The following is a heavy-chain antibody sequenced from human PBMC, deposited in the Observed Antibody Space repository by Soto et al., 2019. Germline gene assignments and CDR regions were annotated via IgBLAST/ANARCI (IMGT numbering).Heavy chain of an antibody. D-gene: IGHD2-2*01. CDR3: VRHHGPTTPENWFDP. CDR2: ISTYSGDT. V-gene: IGHV1-18*01. CDR1: GYTFFTYD. Sequence: QVHLVQSGVEVKTPGASVKVSCQASGYTFFTYDISWVRQAPGQGLEWMGWISTYSGDTKYAQKFQGRVTITTATSTTTAYLVLRSLTSDDTAVYYCVRHHGPTTPENWFDPRGQGTLLTVSS. J-gene: IGHJ5*02.